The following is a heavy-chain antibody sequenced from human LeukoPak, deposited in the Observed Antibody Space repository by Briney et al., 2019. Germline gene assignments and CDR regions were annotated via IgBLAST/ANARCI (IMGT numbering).Heavy chain of an antibody. V-gene: IGHV4-59*01. CDR2: IYYSGST. J-gene: IGHJ3*02. CDR3: AGEEAVVGSGAFDI. Sequence: SETLSLTCTVPGGSISSYYWSWIRQPPGKGLEWIGYIYYSGSTNYNPSLKSRVTISVDTSKNQFSLKLSSVTAADTAVYYCAGEEAVVGSGAFDIWGQGTMVTVSS. CDR1: GGSISSYY. D-gene: IGHD6-19*01.